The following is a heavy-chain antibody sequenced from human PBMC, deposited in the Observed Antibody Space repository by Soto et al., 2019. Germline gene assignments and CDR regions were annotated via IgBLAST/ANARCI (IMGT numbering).Heavy chain of an antibody. D-gene: IGHD3-22*01. V-gene: IGHV3-23*01. CDR3: AKVFYYYDSSGYYYFDY. J-gene: IGHJ4*02. Sequence: LRLSCAASGFTFSSYAVSWVRQAPGKGPEWISSISGSGSTIYYADSVKGRFTISRDNSKNTLYLQMSSLRAEDTAVYYCAKVFYYYDSSGYYYFDYWGQGTLVTVSS. CDR2: ISGSGSTI. CDR1: GFTFSSYA.